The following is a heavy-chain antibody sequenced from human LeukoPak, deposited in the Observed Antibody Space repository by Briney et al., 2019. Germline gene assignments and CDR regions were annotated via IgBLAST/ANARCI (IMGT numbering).Heavy chain of an antibody. J-gene: IGHJ4*02. V-gene: IGHV3-74*01. CDR1: GFTVSKYW. CDR2: INTDGTVT. Sequence: GRSLRLSCAASGFTVSKYWMLWVSHAPGKGLESVSRINTDGTVTTYADSVKGRFTVSRDNADNTMFLQMNSVRDEDTAVYYCATKQWLAPPPDSWGQGTPVTVSS. CDR3: ATKQWLAPPPDS. D-gene: IGHD6-19*01.